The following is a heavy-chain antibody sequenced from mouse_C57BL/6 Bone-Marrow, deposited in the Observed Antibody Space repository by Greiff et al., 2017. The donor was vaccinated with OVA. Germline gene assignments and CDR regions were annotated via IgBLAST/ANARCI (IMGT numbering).Heavy chain of an antibody. CDR2: IDPSDSYT. J-gene: IGHJ2*01. Sequence: VQLQQPGAELVRPGTSVKLSCKASGYTSTSYWMHWVKQRPGQGLEWIGVIDPSDSYTNYNQKFKGKATLTVDTSSSTAYMQLSSLTSEDSAVYYCARKVRLFDYWGQGTTLTVSS. D-gene: IGHD2-2*01. CDR3: ARKVRLFDY. CDR1: GYTSTSYW. V-gene: IGHV1-59*01.